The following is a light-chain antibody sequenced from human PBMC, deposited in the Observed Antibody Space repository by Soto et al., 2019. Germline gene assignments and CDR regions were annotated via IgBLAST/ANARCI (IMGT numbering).Light chain of an antibody. CDR2: AAS. Sequence: DIQVTQSRSSPSASVGDRVTITCRASQSISNYLNWYQQKPGKAPKLLIYAASSLQSGVPSRFSGSGSGTDSPLTISSLQPEDFATYYCQQSYNLPRTFGQGTKVDIK. CDR3: QQSYNLPRT. J-gene: IGKJ1*01. CDR1: QSISNY. V-gene: IGKV1-39*01.